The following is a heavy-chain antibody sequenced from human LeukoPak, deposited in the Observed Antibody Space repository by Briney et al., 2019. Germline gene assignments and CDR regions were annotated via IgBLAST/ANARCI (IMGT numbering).Heavy chain of an antibody. CDR2: IYNSGSTNYN. J-gene: IGHJ4*02. CDR1: GGSISGHY. V-gene: IGHV4-59*08. D-gene: IGHD2-8*01. Sequence: PSETLSLTCTVSGGSISGHYWSWLRQSPGKGLEWIAYIYNSGSTNYNNYNPSLKSRVIMSMDTSKNQLSLIVCSVTAADTAVYYCARHTTGRALGDFDYWGQGTLVTVSA. CDR3: ARHTTGRALGDFDY.